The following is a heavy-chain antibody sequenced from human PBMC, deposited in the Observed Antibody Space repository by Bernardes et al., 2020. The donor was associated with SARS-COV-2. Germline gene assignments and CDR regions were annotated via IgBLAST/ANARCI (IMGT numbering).Heavy chain of an antibody. Sequence: TLSLTCAVYGGSLSGYYWNWIRQPPGKGLEWIGEINYSGSTNYNPSLKSRVTISVDTSKNQFSLKLTSVTAADTAVYYCVRAVWGIWYFDLWGRGTLVTVSS. CDR2: INYSGST. CDR3: VRAVWGIWYFDL. J-gene: IGHJ2*01. CDR1: GGSLSGYY. V-gene: IGHV4-34*01. D-gene: IGHD3-16*01.